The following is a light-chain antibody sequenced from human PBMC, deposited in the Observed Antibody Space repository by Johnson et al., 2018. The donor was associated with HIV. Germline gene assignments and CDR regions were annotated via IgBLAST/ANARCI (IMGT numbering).Light chain of an antibody. CDR1: SSNIGNNY. V-gene: IGLV1-51*01. CDR2: DNN. Sequence: QSVLTQPPSVSAAPGQKVTISCSGSSSNIGNNYVSWYQQIPGTAPKLLIYDNNKRPSGIPDRFSGSKSGTSATLGITGLQTGDEADYYCGTWDSSLSVLYVFGTGTKGTVL. J-gene: IGLJ1*01. CDR3: GTWDSSLSVLYV.